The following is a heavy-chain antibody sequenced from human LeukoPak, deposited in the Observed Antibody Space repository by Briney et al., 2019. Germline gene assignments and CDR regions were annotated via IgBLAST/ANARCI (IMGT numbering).Heavy chain of an antibody. V-gene: IGHV3-13*01. D-gene: IGHD3-10*01. CDR3: ARGGNVLLWFGEGGGMDV. Sequence: GGSLTLSCAASGFTFCSYDMHWVRQATGRGLEWVSAIGTAGDTYYPGSVKGRFTISRENAKNSLYLQMNSLRAGDTAVYYCARGGNVLLWFGEGGGMDVWGQGTTVTVSS. CDR1: GFTFCSYD. CDR2: IGTAGDT. J-gene: IGHJ6*02.